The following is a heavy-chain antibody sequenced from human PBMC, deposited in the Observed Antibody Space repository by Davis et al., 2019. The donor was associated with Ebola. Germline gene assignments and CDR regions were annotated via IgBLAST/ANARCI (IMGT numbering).Heavy chain of an antibody. V-gene: IGHV1-3*01. Sequence: ASVKVSCKASGYTFTSCAMHWVCQAPGQRLEWMGWINAGNGNTKYSQKFQGRVTITRDTSASTAYMELSSLRSEDPAVYYCARDGGDYANYYFDYWGQGTLVTVSS. CDR2: INAGNGNT. CDR3: ARDGGDYANYYFDY. CDR1: GYTFTSCA. D-gene: IGHD4-17*01. J-gene: IGHJ4*02.